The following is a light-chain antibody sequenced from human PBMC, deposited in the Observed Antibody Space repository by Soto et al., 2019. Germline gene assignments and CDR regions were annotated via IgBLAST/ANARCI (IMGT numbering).Light chain of an antibody. V-gene: IGLV2-23*03. CDR2: EGS. CDR1: SSDVGSYNL. Sequence: QSALTQPASVSGSPGQSITISCTGTSSDVGSYNLVSWYQQHPGKAPKLMIYEGSKRPSGVSNRFSGSKSGHTASLTISGLQAEDEADYYCCSYAGNSTVYVVFGGGTKLTVL. CDR3: CSYAGNSTVYVV. J-gene: IGLJ2*01.